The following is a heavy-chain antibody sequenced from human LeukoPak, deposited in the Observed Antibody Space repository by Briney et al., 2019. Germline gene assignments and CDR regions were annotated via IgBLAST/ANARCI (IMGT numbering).Heavy chain of an antibody. CDR1: GGAINSYY. Sequence: PSETLSLTCTVSGGAINSYYWSWIRQPPGKGLEWIGYIAYSGRTNYNPSLSSVVTMSVDTSKNQFSLKLTSVTAADTAVYYCARGWFYFDYWGQGTLDTVSS. V-gene: IGHV4-59*08. CDR3: ARGWFYFDY. D-gene: IGHD6-19*01. J-gene: IGHJ4*02. CDR2: IAYSGRT.